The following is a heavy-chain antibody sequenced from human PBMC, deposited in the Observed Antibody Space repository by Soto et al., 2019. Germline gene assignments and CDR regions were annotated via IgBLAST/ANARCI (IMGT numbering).Heavy chain of an antibody. CDR2: INRSGST. J-gene: IGHJ4*02. CDR3: ARRNLGQPRPPHEDNRVFFY. Sequence: QVQLQQWGAGLLKPSETLSLTCAVYGGSFSGYYWSWIRQPPGKGLEWIGEINRSGSTNYNPSLKRRVTISVDTSKIQFPLKLSSVTAADTAVYYCARRNLGQPRPPHEDNRVFFYWGQGTLVTVSS. CDR1: GGSFSGYY. D-gene: IGHD7-27*01. V-gene: IGHV4-34*01.